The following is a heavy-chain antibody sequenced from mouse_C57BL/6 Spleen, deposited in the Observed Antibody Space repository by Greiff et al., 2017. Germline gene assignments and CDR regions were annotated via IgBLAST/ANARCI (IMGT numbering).Heavy chain of an antibody. Sequence: QVQLQQPGAELVKPGASVKMSCKASGYTFTSYWITWVKQRPGQGLEWIGDIYTGRGSTNYNEKFKSKATLTVDTSSSTAYMQLSILTSADSAVDCCARGSSEVADDAMDYWGQGTSVTVSS. CDR3: ARGSSEVADDAMDY. CDR2: IYTGRGST. D-gene: IGHD1-1*01. CDR1: GYTFTSYW. J-gene: IGHJ4*01. V-gene: IGHV1-55*01.